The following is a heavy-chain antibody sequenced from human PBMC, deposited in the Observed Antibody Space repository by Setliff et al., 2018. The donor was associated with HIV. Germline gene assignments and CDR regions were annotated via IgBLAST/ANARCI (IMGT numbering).Heavy chain of an antibody. J-gene: IGHJ3*02. V-gene: IGHV3-30*02. CDR2: IRNDGSTT. D-gene: IGHD3-22*01. CDR3: AKGDYYDTTYDAFDI. CDR1: GFTFSSDG. Sequence: GGSLRLSCAASGFTFSSDGMHWVRQAPGKGLEWVGFIRNDGSTTDYADSVKGRFTISRDNSKNTLYLQLNSLRAEDTAVYYCAKGDYYDTTYDAFDIWGQGTMVTVSS.